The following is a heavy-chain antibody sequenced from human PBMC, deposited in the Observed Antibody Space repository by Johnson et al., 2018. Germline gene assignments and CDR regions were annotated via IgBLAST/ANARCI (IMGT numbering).Heavy chain of an antibody. J-gene: IGHJ6*02. D-gene: IGHD3-16*01. V-gene: IGHV3-66*02. CDR3: AQDYSGGGYSTLRGRDV. Sequence: VQLVQSGGGLVQPGGSLRLSCAASGFTVSSNYMSWVRQAPGKGLEWVSVLYGGGSPYYADFVKGRFTVSRDNSKNTLYFQMNSLRAEDTAGYYCAQDYSGGGYSTLRGRDVWGQGTTVTVSS. CDR2: LYGGGSP. CDR1: GFTVSSNY.